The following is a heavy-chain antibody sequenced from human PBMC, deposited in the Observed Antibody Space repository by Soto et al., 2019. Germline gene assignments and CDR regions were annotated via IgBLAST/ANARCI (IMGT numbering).Heavy chain of an antibody. CDR2: ISLDDGKDK. J-gene: IGHJ6*02. Sequence: QVQLVESGGGVVQPGRSLRLSCAASWFTLSDYGIHWVRQAPCKGLEWVTFISLDDGKDKFYSAPVRGRFTISRCNSKNTLSLQMNSLRINDKAIYFWAPGTYGGSAPHHYWMYVWGQGPTVTVSS. CDR1: WFTLSDYG. CDR3: APGTYGGSAPHHYWMYV. V-gene: IGHV3-30*03. D-gene: IGHD4-17*01.